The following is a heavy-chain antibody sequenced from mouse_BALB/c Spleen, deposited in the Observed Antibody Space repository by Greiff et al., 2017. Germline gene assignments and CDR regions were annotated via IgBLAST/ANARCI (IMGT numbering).Heavy chain of an antibody. CDR3: ARGNYYFDY. CDR2: IDPANGNT. Sequence: EVQGVESGAELVKPGASVKLSCTASGFNIKDTYMHWVKQRPEQGLEWIGRIDPANGNTKYDPKFQGKATITADTSSNTAYLQLSSLTSEDTAVYYCARGNYYFDYWGQGTTLTVSS. J-gene: IGHJ2*01. V-gene: IGHV14-3*02. CDR1: GFNIKDTY. D-gene: IGHD2-1*01.